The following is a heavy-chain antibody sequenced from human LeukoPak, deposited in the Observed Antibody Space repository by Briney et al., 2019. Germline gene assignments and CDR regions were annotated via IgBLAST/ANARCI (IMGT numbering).Heavy chain of an antibody. CDR2: IYYSGST. D-gene: IGHD3-10*01. J-gene: IGHJ4*02. CDR1: GGSISSYY. Sequence: PSETLSLTCTVSGGSISSYYWSWIRQPPGKGLEWIGYIYYSGSTNYKSSLKSRVTISVDTSKNQFSLKLSSVTAADTAVYYCARDGAGVGDYWGQGTLVTVSS. V-gene: IGHV4-59*01. CDR3: ARDGAGVGDY.